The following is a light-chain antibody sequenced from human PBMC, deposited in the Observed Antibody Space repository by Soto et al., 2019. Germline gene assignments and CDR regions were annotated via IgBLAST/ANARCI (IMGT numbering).Light chain of an antibody. CDR1: QSVSIF. CDR3: QQRSNWPSIT. J-gene: IGKJ5*01. Sequence: EIVLTQSPATLSLSPGERATLSCRASQSVSIFLAWYQQKPGQTPRLLIYDASNRATGIPARFSGSGSGTDFTLTISSLEPEDFAVYYCQQRSNWPSITFGQGTRLESK. CDR2: DAS. V-gene: IGKV3-11*01.